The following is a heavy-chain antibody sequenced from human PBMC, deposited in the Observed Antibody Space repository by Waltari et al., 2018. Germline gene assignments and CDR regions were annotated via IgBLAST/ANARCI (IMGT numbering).Heavy chain of an antibody. J-gene: IGHJ5*02. CDR3: TRRELGGAFDP. CDR2: SIPIFGTAP. Sequence: QVQLVQSGAEVKKPGSSVKVSCKASGGTFGSYAISLVRQAPGERLEWMGGSIPIFGTAPNYAQKFQGRLTVTADESTATVYMDLSSLRSDDTAVYYCTRRELGGAFDPWGQGTLVTVSS. V-gene: IGHV1-69*12. D-gene: IGHD3-16*01. CDR1: GGTFGSYA.